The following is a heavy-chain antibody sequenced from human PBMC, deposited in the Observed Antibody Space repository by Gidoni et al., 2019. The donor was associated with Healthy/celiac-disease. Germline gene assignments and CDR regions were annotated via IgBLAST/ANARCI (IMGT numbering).Heavy chain of an antibody. D-gene: IGHD3-9*01. CDR2: INQSGST. J-gene: IGHJ6*02. V-gene: IGHV4-34*01. CDR1: GGSFSGYY. CDR3: ARGNILTGYYYSGFRDSQKNYYGMDV. Sequence: QVQLQQWGAGLLKPPETLSLTCAVYGGSFSGYYWSWLRHPPGKGLEWIGEINQSGSTTYNPSLKSRVTISVDTSKNQFSLKLSSVTAADTAVYYCARGNILTGYYYSGFRDSQKNYYGMDVWGQGTTVTVSS.